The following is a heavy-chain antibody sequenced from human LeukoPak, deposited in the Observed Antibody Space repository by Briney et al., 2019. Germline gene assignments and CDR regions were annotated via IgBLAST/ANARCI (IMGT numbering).Heavy chain of an antibody. D-gene: IGHD6-13*01. V-gene: IGHV3-53*01. CDR3: ARAESSSWYWYFDL. CDR1: GFTVSSNY. Sequence: GGSLRLSCAASGFTVSSNYMSWVRQAPGKGLEWVSVIYSGGNTYYADSVKGRFTISRDNSKNTLFLQMNTLRADDTAVYYCARAESSSWYWYFDLWGRGTLVTVSS. CDR2: IYSGGNT. J-gene: IGHJ2*01.